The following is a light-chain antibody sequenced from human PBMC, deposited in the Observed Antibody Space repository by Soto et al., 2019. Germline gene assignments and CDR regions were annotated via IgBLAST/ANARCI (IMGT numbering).Light chain of an antibody. CDR1: QSVSSSY. CDR3: QQYGSS. J-gene: IGKJ2*01. Sequence: EIVLTQSPGTLSLSPGERVTLSCRASQSVSSSYLAWYQQKPGQAPRLLIYDASSRATGIPDRFSGSGSGTDFTLTISRLEPEDFAVYYCQQYGSSFGQGTKLEIK. CDR2: DAS. V-gene: IGKV3-20*01.